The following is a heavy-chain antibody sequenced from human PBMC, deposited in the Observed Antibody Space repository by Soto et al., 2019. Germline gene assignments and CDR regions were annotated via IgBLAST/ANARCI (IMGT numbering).Heavy chain of an antibody. CDR2: IYSGGST. V-gene: IGHV3-66*01. CDR1: GFTVSSNY. CDR3: AKDFDIGGAAYYFDS. D-gene: IGHD3-16*01. J-gene: IGHJ4*02. Sequence: GSLRLSCAASGFTVSSNYMSWVRQAPGKGLEWVSVIYSGGSTYYADSVKGRFTISRDNSKNTLYLQMNSLRADDTAVYYCAKDFDIGGAAYYFDSWGQGTLVTVSS.